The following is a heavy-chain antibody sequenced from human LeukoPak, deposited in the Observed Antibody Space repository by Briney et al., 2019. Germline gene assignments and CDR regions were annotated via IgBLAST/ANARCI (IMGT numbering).Heavy chain of an antibody. J-gene: IGHJ5*02. Sequence: TSETLSLTCTVSGGSISNSSYYWGWIRQPPGKGLEWIGSIYYSGSTYYNPSLKSRVTISVDTSKNQFSLKLSSVTAADTAVYYCARQSSAAGPPENWFDPWGQGTLVTVSS. CDR2: IYYSGST. D-gene: IGHD6-13*01. V-gene: IGHV4-39*01. CDR3: ARQSSAAGPPENWFDP. CDR1: GGSISNSSYY.